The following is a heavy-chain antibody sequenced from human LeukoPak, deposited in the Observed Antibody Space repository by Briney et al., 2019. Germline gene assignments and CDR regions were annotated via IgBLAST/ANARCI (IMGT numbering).Heavy chain of an antibody. CDR3: TTDLLYYDFWSGFFFDY. CDR2: ISDSGGGT. D-gene: IGHD3-3*01. J-gene: IGHJ4*02. Sequence: GGSLRLSCAASGFSFRGFAMTWVRQAPGKGLEWVSDISDSGGGTYYADSVKGRFTISRDNSKNTLYLQMNSLRAEDTAVYYCTTDLLYYDFWSGFFFDYWGQGTLVTVSS. V-gene: IGHV3-23*01. CDR1: GFSFRGFA.